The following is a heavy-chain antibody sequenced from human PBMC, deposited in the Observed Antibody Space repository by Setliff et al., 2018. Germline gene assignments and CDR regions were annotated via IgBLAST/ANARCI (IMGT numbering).Heavy chain of an antibody. CDR1: GGSISSHY. J-gene: IGHJ6*03. CDR2: IYYSGST. V-gene: IGHV4-59*11. CDR3: ATGDYYYMDV. Sequence: PSETLSLTCTVSGGSISSHYWSWIRQPPGKGLEWIGYIYYSGSTNYNPSLKSRVTISVDTPKNQFSLKLSPVTAADTAVYYCATGDYYYMDVWGKGTTVTVSS.